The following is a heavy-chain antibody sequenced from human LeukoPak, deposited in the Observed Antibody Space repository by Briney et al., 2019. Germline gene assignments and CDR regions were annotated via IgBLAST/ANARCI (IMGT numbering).Heavy chain of an antibody. CDR1: GYTFTNYY. CDR3: ARDDYYGSSWFDP. D-gene: IGHD3-10*01. CDR2: ISAYNGNT. V-gene: IGHV1-18*04. Sequence: ASVKVSCKASGYTFTNYYMHWVRQAPGQGLEWMGWISAYNGNTNYAQKLQGRVTMTTDTSTSTAYMELRSLRSDDTAVYYCARDDYYGSSWFDPWGQGTLVTVSS. J-gene: IGHJ5*02.